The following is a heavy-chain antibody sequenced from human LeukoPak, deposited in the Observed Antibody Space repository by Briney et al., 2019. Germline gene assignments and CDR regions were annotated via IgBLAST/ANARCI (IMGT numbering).Heavy chain of an antibody. J-gene: IGHJ4*02. CDR1: GYTFSSYW. Sequence: GESLKISCKGSGYTFSSYWIGWVRQMPGKGLEWMGIIYPGDSDTRYSPSLQGQVTISVDTSIGTAFLQWSSLKASDTAIYYCARQNDFRLDYWGQGTLVTVSS. D-gene: IGHD3-3*01. CDR2: IYPGDSDT. CDR3: ARQNDFRLDY. V-gene: IGHV5-51*01.